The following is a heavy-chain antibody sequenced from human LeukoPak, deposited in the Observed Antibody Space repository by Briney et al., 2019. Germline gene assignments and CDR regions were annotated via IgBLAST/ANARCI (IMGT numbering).Heavy chain of an antibody. J-gene: IGHJ5*02. V-gene: IGHV4-61*02. CDR3: ARGRGGTYYWYDP. Sequence: SETLSLTCTVSGGSINSDSYQWSWIRQPAGKGMEWIGRSYTSGSTNYNPSLKNRATISVDTSKNQFSLKLTSVPAADTAVYYCARGRGGTYYWYDPWGQGTLVTVSS. CDR1: GGSINSDSYQ. D-gene: IGHD1-26*01. CDR2: SYTSGST.